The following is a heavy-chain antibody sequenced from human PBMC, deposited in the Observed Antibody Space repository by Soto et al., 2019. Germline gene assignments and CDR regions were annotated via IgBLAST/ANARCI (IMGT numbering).Heavy chain of an antibody. D-gene: IGHD2-21*01. V-gene: IGHV5-51*01. CDR2: IYPGDSDT. CDR3: ARTTIAGIRGYFDY. J-gene: IGHJ4*02. Sequence: GESLKISCHGSGYSFSTSWIGWVRQMPGKGLEWMGIIYPGDSDTRYSPSFQGQVTISADKSISTAFLQWSSLKASDTATYYCARTTIAGIRGYFDYWGQGTLVTV. CDR1: GYSFSTSW.